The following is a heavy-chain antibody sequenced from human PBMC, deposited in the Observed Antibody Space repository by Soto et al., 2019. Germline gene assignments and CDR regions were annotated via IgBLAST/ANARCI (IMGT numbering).Heavy chain of an antibody. D-gene: IGHD3-22*01. CDR1: GGTFSRHA. V-gene: IGHV1-69*01. CDR3: ARGWGYDSNDYYYAY. CDR2: IIPIFGTA. J-gene: IGHJ4*02. Sequence: QVQLVQSGAEVRKPGSSVKVSCKASGGTFSRHAISWVRHAPGQGLDWMGGIIPIFGTANHVQKFQGRVTIIADESTSTVYMDLSSLRSEDTAMYYCARGWGYDSNDYYYAYWGQGTLVIVSS.